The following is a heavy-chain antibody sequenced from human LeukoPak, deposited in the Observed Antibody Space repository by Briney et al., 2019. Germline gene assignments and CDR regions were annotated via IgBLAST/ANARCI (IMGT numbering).Heavy chain of an antibody. CDR3: AKIGSSHDFDY. Sequence: ASVKVSCKASGYAFTVYFIHWVRQAPGQGLEWMGRINPNSGATDYAQKFQGRVTMTRDTSISTAYMELSSLKSDDTAVYYCAKIGSSHDFDYWGQGTLITVSS. J-gene: IGHJ4*02. CDR1: GYAFTVYF. D-gene: IGHD1-26*01. CDR2: INPNSGAT. V-gene: IGHV1-2*06.